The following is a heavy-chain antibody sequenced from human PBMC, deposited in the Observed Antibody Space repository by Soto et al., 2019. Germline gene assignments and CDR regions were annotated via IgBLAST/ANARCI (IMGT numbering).Heavy chain of an antibody. CDR3: ARVPGP. CDR1: DASISSYS. D-gene: IGHD7-27*01. Sequence: PSETLSLTCTVSDASISSYSWSWIRQPPGKGLEWIGYIYHSGNTNYNPSLKSRVTISLDRSKNQFSLKLSSVTAADTAVYYCARVPGPWGQGTLVTVSS. CDR2: IYHSGNT. J-gene: IGHJ5*02. V-gene: IGHV4-59*12.